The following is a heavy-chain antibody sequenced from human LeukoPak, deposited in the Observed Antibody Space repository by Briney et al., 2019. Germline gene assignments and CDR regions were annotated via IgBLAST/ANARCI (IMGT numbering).Heavy chain of an antibody. CDR3: VCINYY. Sequence: SETLSLTCAVYGGSFSGYYWSWIRQPPGKGLEWIGEINHSGSTNYNPSLKSRVTISVDTSKNQFSLKLSSVTAADTAVYYCVCINYYWGQGTLVTVSS. J-gene: IGHJ4*02. D-gene: IGHD3-10*01. V-gene: IGHV4-34*01. CDR1: GGSFSGYY. CDR2: INHSGST.